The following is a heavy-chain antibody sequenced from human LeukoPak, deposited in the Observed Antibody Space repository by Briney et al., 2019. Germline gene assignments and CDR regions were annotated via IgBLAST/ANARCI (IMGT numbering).Heavy chain of an antibody. CDR3: ARGRTGTGDYYYYYYMDV. J-gene: IGHJ6*03. Sequence: ASVKVSCKASGGTLSSYAISWVRQAPGQGLEWMGGIIPIFGTANYAQKFQGRVTITTDESTSTAYMELSSLRSEDTAVYYCARGRTGTGDYYYYYYMDVWGKGTTVTVSS. V-gene: IGHV1-69*05. D-gene: IGHD1/OR15-1a*01. CDR1: GGTLSSYA. CDR2: IIPIFGTA.